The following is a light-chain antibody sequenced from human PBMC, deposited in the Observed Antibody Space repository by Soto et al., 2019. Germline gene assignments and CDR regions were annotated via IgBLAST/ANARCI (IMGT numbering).Light chain of an antibody. V-gene: IGLV1-44*01. CDR1: SSNIGSNT. CDR2: SNN. Sequence: TAPRWASGSLAQWVTFSCTGSSSNIGSNTVNWYQQLPGTAPKLLIYSNNQRPSGVPDRFSGSKSGTSASLAISGLQSEDEADYYCAAWDDSLNGYVFGTGTKVTVL. CDR3: AAWDDSLNGYV. J-gene: IGLJ1*01.